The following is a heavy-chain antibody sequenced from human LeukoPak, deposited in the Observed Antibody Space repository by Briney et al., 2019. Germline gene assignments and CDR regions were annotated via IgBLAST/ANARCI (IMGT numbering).Heavy chain of an antibody. Sequence: GGSLRLSCAASGFTFSSYGMSWVRQAPGKGLEWVSFIYSGGNTHYSDSVKGRFTISRDNSKNTLYLQMNSLRAEDTAVYYCARRAGEYSHPYDYWGQGTLVAVSS. CDR1: GFTFSSYG. V-gene: IGHV3-23*05. D-gene: IGHD4-17*01. CDR2: IYSGGNT. J-gene: IGHJ4*02. CDR3: ARRAGEYSHPYDY.